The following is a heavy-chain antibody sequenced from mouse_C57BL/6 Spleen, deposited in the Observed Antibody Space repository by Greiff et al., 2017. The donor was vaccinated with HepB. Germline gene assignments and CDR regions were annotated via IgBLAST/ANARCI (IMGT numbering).Heavy chain of an antibody. CDR1: GYSFTDYN. V-gene: IGHV1-39*01. CDR3: ARSRQLRLRDYFDY. J-gene: IGHJ2*01. D-gene: IGHD3-2*02. CDR2: INPNYGTT. Sequence: VQLQQSGPELVKPGASVKISCKASGYSFTDYNMNWVKQSNGKSLEWIGVINPNYGTTSYNQKFKGKATLTVYQSSSTAYMQLNSLTSEDSAVYYCARSRQLRLRDYFDYWGQGTTLTVSS.